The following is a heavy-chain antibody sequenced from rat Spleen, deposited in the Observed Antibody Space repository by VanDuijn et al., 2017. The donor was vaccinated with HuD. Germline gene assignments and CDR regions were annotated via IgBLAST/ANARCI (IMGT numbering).Heavy chain of an antibody. CDR2: ISTAGSNT. D-gene: IGHD1-6*01. J-gene: IGHJ2*01. CDR1: GFIFNSYY. CDR3: TTWDYYDNRFDY. Sequence: EVQLVESGGGLVQPGGSLKLSCAASGFIFNSYYMVWVRQAPTKGLEWVAYISTAGSNTFYRDSVKGRITISRDNDKSTLHLQMDSLRSEDTATYYCTTWDYYDNRFDYWGQGVMVTVSS. V-gene: IGHV5-27*01.